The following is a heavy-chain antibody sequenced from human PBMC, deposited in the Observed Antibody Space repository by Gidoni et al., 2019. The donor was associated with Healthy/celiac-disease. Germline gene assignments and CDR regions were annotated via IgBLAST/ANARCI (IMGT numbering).Heavy chain of an antibody. CDR1: GFTFDDYG. CDR3: ARTGPVTTYYYYMDV. J-gene: IGHJ6*03. V-gene: IGHV3-20*04. D-gene: IGHD4-17*01. Sequence: EVQLVESGGGVVRPGGSLRLSCAASGFTFDDYGMSWVRQDPGKGLEWVFGINWNGGSTGYADSVKGRFTSSRDNAKNSLYLQMNSLRAEDTALYYCARTGPVTTYYYYMDVWGKGTTVTVSS. CDR2: INWNGGST.